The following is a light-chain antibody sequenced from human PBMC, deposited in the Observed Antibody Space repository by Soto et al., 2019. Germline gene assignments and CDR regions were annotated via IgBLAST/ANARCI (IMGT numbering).Light chain of an antibody. V-gene: IGLV2-8*01. CDR2: EVS. J-gene: IGLJ1*01. CDR1: SSDVGAYPY. Sequence: QSALTQPPSASGSPGQSVTISCTGTSSDVGAYPYVSWYQQHPGKAPKLMIYEVSKRPSGVPDRFTGSKSGNTASLTVSGLQAEDEADYYCTSYAGSNTYVFGTGTKLTVL. CDR3: TSYAGSNTYV.